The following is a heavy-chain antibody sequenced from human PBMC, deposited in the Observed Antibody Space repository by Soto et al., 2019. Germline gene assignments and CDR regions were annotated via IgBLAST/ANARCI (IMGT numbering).Heavy chain of an antibody. J-gene: IGHJ6*02. V-gene: IGHV3-33*01. CDR1: GFTFSSYG. Sequence: GGSLRLSCAASGFTFSSYGMHWVRQAPGKGLEWVADIWYDGSNKYYADSVKGRFTISRDNSKNTLYLQMNSLRAEDTAVYYCARNADLGRWTLDVWGRGTTVTVYS. CDR2: IWYDGSNK. D-gene: IGHD3-16*01. CDR3: ARNADLGRWTLDV.